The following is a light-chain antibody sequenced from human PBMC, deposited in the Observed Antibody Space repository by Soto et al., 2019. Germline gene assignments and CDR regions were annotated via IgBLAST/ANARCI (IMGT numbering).Light chain of an antibody. Sequence: EIVLTQSPATLSLSPGERATLSCRASQSVSSYLAWYQQKPGQAPRLLIYDASTRATGIPDRFSGSGSGTDFTLTISRLEPEDFAVYHCQHYGRSLTFGGGTKVDIK. CDR3: QHYGRSLT. V-gene: IGKV3-20*01. CDR1: QSVSSY. CDR2: DAS. J-gene: IGKJ4*01.